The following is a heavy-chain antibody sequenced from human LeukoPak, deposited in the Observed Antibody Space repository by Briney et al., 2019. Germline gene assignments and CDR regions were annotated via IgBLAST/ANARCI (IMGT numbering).Heavy chain of an antibody. CDR2: ISAYNGNT. CDR3: AMQGSNGDYFDY. D-gene: IGHD4-17*01. Sequence: ASVKVSCKASGYTFTSYGISWVRQAPGQGLEWMGWISAYNGNTNYAQKLRGRVTMTTDTSTSTAYMELRSLRSEDTAVYYCAMQGSNGDYFDYRGQGTLVTVSS. CDR1: GYTFTSYG. J-gene: IGHJ4*02. V-gene: IGHV1-18*01.